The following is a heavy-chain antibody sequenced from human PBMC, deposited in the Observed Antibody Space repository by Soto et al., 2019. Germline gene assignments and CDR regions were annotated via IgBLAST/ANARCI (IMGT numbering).Heavy chain of an antibody. Sequence: EVQLLESGGGLVQPGGSLRLSCAASGFTFSTYGMSLVRQAPGKGLEWISGLSASGGSTYADSVKGRFTIARDNSKNTLYLQMNSLRVEETAIYYCTKESGYDSTDWGQGSLVTVSS. CDR3: TKESGYDSTD. CDR1: GFTFSTYG. J-gene: IGHJ4*02. CDR2: LSASGGST. D-gene: IGHD3-22*01. V-gene: IGHV3-23*01.